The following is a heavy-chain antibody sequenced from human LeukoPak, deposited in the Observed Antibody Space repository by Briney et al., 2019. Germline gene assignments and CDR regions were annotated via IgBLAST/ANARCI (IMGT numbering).Heavy chain of an antibody. Sequence: ASVKVSCKASGYTFTGYYMHWVRQAPGQGLEWMGWINPNSGGTNYAQKFQGRVTMTRDASISTAYMELSRLRSDDTAVYYCARETPYYYGSGDGGDYWGQGTLVTVSS. V-gene: IGHV1-2*02. J-gene: IGHJ4*02. D-gene: IGHD3-10*01. CDR1: GYTFTGYY. CDR3: ARETPYYYGSGDGGDY. CDR2: INPNSGGT.